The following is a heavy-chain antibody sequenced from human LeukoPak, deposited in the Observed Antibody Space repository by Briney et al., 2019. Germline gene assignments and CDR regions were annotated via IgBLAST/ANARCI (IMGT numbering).Heavy chain of an antibody. V-gene: IGHV3-49*04. J-gene: IGHJ5*02. D-gene: IGHD6-6*01. CDR2: MRSKAYGGTT. CDR1: GFTFGDYA. Sequence: PGGSLRPSCTASGFTFGDYAMSWVRQAPGKGLEWVGFMRSKAYGGTTEYAASVKGRFTISRDDSKSIAYLQMNSLKTEDTAVYYCSRGGSWKGWFDPWGQGTLVTVSS. CDR3: SRGGSWKGWFDP.